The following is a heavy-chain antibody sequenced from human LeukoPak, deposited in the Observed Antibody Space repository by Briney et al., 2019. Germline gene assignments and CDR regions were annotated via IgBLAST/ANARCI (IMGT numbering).Heavy chain of an antibody. Sequence: GGSLSLSCAVSGFTFSSYWMSWVRQAPGKGLEWVASVKEDGSDTYYVDSVKGRFTISRENAKNSLYLQMNSLRAGDTAVYYCARADLRGYSLDYWGQGTLVTVSS. CDR3: ARADLRGYSLDY. V-gene: IGHV3-7*01. CDR1: GFTFSSYW. CDR2: VKEDGSDT. J-gene: IGHJ4*02. D-gene: IGHD5-18*01.